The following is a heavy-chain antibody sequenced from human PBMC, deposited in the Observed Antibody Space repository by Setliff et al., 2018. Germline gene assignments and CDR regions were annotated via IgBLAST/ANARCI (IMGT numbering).Heavy chain of an antibody. D-gene: IGHD1-26*01. CDR2: INHSGSS. Sequence: SETLSLTCAAYGGTFSDYHWTWIRQSPDKGLEWIGEINHSGSSNYNPSLKSRVTISVDTSKNQFSLRLNSVTAADTAVYYCARTGTYRYFDYWSQGTLVTVSS. V-gene: IGHV4-34*01. CDR1: GGTFSDYH. CDR3: ARTGTYRYFDY. J-gene: IGHJ4*02.